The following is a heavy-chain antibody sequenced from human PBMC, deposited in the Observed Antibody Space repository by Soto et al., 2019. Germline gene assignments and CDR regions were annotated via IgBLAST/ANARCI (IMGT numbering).Heavy chain of an antibody. Sequence: QVQLVESGGGVVQPGRSLRLSCAASGFTFSSYGMHWVRQAPGKGLEWVAVIWYDGSNKYYADSVKGRFTISRDNSKNTLYLQMNSLRAEDTAVYYCARDLFRVDSSCWEDYWGQGTLVTVSS. D-gene: IGHD6-19*01. CDR3: ARDLFRVDSSCWEDY. V-gene: IGHV3-33*01. J-gene: IGHJ4*02. CDR2: IWYDGSNK. CDR1: GFTFSSYG.